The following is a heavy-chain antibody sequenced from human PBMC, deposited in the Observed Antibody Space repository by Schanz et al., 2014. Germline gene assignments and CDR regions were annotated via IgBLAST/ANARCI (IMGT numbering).Heavy chain of an antibody. Sequence: VFLAESGGGLAQPGGSLRLSCAASGITFSGYSMNWVRQAPGKGLEWVSYISGSSSTIYYADSVKGRFTISRDNSKNTLYLQMNSLRAEDTAVYYCAKDQGSYGSGSYSYFDYWGQGTLATVSS. D-gene: IGHD3-10*01. CDR1: GITFSGYS. CDR2: ISGSSSTI. V-gene: IGHV3-48*01. CDR3: AKDQGSYGSGSYSYFDY. J-gene: IGHJ4*02.